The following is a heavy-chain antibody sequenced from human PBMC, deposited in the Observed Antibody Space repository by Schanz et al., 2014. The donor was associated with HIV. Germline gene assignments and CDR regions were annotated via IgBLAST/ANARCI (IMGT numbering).Heavy chain of an antibody. D-gene: IGHD3-9*01. Sequence: QVQLVQSGAEVKKPGSSVKVSCKASGGSFSYYAINWVRQAPGQGLEWMGGISAYNGNTNYAQKLQGRVTMTTDTSTSTAYMELRSLRSDDTAVYYCARTDYDILTGYSLGYYGMDVWGQGTTVTVSS. V-gene: IGHV1-18*01. CDR2: ISAYNGNT. J-gene: IGHJ6*02. CDR1: GGSFSYYA. CDR3: ARTDYDILTGYSLGYYGMDV.